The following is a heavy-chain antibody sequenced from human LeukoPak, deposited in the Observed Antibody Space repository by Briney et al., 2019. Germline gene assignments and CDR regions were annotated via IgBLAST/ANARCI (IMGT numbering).Heavy chain of an antibody. D-gene: IGHD1-7*01. CDR3: AGIKLSITGTPFDP. CDR2: INHSGST. V-gene: IGHV4-34*01. CDR1: GGSFSGYY. J-gene: IGHJ5*02. Sequence: SETLSLTCAVYGGSFSGYYWSWIRQPPGKGLEWIGEINHSGSTNYNPSLKSRVTISVDTSKNQFSLKLSSVTAADTAVYYCAGIKLSITGTPFDPWGQGTLVTVSS.